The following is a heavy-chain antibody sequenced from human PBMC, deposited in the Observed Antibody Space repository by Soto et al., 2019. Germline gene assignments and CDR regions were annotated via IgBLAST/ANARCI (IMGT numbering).Heavy chain of an antibody. D-gene: IGHD3-3*01. Sequence: VGSLRLSCAASGFTFSSYAMSWVRQAPGKGLEWVSAISGSGGTTYYTDSVKGRFTISRDNSKNTLYLQMNSLRAEDTALYYCAKDRGAIFGVVIHGFDIWGQGTMVTVSS. CDR2: ISGSGGTT. J-gene: IGHJ3*02. V-gene: IGHV3-23*01. CDR1: GFTFSSYA. CDR3: AKDRGAIFGVVIHGFDI.